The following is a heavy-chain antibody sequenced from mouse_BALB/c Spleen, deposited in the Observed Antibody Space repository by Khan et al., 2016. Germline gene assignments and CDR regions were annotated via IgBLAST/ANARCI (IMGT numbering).Heavy chain of an antibody. Sequence: QVQLKESGAELMKPGASVKISCKATGYTFSSYWLEWVKERPGHGLEWIGEILPGSGSTNYHEKFKGKATFTAETSSNPAYMQLSSLTSEDSAVYYCARSVYWGQGTLVTVSA. J-gene: IGHJ3*01. CDR2: ILPGSGST. CDR1: GYTFSSYW. CDR3: ARSVY. V-gene: IGHV1-9*01.